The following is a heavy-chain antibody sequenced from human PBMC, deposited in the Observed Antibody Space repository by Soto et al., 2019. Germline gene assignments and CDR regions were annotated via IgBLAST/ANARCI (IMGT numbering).Heavy chain of an antibody. Sequence: SETLSPTCAVSGGSISSGGYSWSWIRQPPGKGLEWIGEINHSGSTNYNPSLKSRVTISVDTSKNQFSLKLSSVTAADTAVYYCARGAAAVDYWGQGTLVTVSS. CDR1: GGSISSGGYS. CDR2: INHSGST. J-gene: IGHJ4*02. CDR3: ARGAAAVDY. V-gene: IGHV4-30-2*01. D-gene: IGHD6-13*01.